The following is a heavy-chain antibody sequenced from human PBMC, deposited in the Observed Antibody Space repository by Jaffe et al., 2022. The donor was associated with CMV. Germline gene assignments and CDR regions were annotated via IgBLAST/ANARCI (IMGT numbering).Heavy chain of an antibody. J-gene: IGHJ4*02. CDR3: ARVPNYSDSSNYGDY. V-gene: IGHV3-74*01. D-gene: IGHD3-22*01. Sequence: EVQLVESGGGLVQPGGSLRLSCAASGFTFSSYWMHWVRQIPGKGLVWVSRINGDGTSTFYADSVKGRFTISRDNAKNTLYLQMNSLRAEDTALYYCARVPNYSDSSNYGDYWGQGTLVTVSS. CDR1: GFTFSSYW. CDR2: INGDGTST.